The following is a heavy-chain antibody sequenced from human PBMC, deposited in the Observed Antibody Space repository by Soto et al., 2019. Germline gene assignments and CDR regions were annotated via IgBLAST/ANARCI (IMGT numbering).Heavy chain of an antibody. Sequence: SLRLSCAASGFTFSSYGMHWVRQAPGKGLEWVAVISYDGSNKYYADSVKGRFTISRDNSKNTLYLQMNSLRAEDTAVYYCAKGWVFVFGESAYYYYYMDVWGKGTTVTVSS. CDR2: ISYDGSNK. D-gene: IGHD3-10*02. CDR3: AKGWVFVFGESAYYYYYMDV. CDR1: GFTFSSYG. J-gene: IGHJ6*03. V-gene: IGHV3-30*18.